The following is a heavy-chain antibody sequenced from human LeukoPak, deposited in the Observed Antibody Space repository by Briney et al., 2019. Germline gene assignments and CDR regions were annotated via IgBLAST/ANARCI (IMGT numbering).Heavy chain of an antibody. CDR2: VNPNSGGT. J-gene: IGHJ4*02. CDR1: GYTFTGYY. D-gene: IGHD3-22*01. CDR3: ARVRGYYYDSSGYYPWDY. Sequence: ASVKVSCKASGYTFTGYYMHWVRQAPGQGLEWMGWVNPNSGGTNYAQKFQGRVTMTRDTSNSTAYMELSRLRSDDTAVYYCARVRGYYYDSSGYYPWDYWGQGTLVTVSS. V-gene: IGHV1-2*02.